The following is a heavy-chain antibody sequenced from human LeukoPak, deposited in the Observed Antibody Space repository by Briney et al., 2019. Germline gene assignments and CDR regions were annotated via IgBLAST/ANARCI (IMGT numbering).Heavy chain of an antibody. Sequence: GGSLRLSCAASGFTFSSYGMHWVRQAPGKGLEWVAVIWYDGSNEYYADSVKGRFTISRDNSKNTLYLQMNSLRAEDTAVYYCARDLGRWLQLGYFDYWGQGTLVTVSS. CDR2: IWYDGSNE. J-gene: IGHJ4*02. CDR1: GFTFSSYG. CDR3: ARDLGRWLQLGYFDY. V-gene: IGHV3-33*01. D-gene: IGHD5-24*01.